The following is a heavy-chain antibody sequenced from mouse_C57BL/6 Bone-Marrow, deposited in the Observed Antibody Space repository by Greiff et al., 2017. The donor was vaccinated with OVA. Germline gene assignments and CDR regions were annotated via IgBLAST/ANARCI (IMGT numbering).Heavy chain of an antibody. CDR2: IRSKSNNYAT. J-gene: IGHJ3*01. Sequence: EVHLVESGGGLVQPKGSLKLSCAASGFSFNTYAMNWVRQAPGKGLEWVARIRSKSNNYATYYADSVKDRFTISRDDSESMLYLQMNNLKTEDTAMYYCVRRGYGNPFAYWGQGTLVTVSA. V-gene: IGHV10-1*01. CDR3: VRRGYGNPFAY. CDR1: GFSFNTYA. D-gene: IGHD2-10*02.